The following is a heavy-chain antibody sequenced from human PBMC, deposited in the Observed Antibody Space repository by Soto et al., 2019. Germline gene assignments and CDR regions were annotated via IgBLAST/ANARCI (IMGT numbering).Heavy chain of an antibody. CDR1: GFIFNEYG. CDR3: ARWGCSGSNCNLNQRSFDL. CDR2: IWYDGSNK. D-gene: IGHD2-15*01. V-gene: IGHV3-33*03. Sequence: QVQLVESGGGVVRPGRSLRLSCAASGFIFNEYGMHWVRQAPGKGLEWVAVIWYDGSNKYYADSVKGRFTFSRDNSKNTMSLQMNSLRAEDTAVYYCARWGCSGSNCNLNQRSFDLWGQGTLVTFSS. J-gene: IGHJ4*02.